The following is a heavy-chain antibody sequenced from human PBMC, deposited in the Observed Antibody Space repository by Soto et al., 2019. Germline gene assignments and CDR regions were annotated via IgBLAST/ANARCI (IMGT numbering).Heavy chain of an antibody. D-gene: IGHD3-22*01. CDR1: GGTFSSYA. V-gene: IGHV1-69*13. CDR2: ISPIFGTA. Sequence: SVKVSCKASGGTFSSYAISWVRQAPGQGLEWMGGISPIFGTANYAQKFQGRVTITADESTSTAYMELSSLRSEDTAVYYCARGTTPSSGYNYWGQGTLVTVSS. J-gene: IGHJ4*02. CDR3: ARGTTPSSGYNY.